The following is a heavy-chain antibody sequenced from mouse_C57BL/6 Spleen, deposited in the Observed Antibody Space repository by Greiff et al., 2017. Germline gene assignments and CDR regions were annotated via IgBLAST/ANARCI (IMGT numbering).Heavy chain of an antibody. CDR3: ARGYYGSRGAMDY. J-gene: IGHJ4*01. CDR2: IYPSDSET. D-gene: IGHD1-1*01. CDR1: GYTFTSYW. Sequence: QVQLQQPGAELVRPGSSVKLSCKASGYTFTSYWMDWVKQRPGQGLEWIGNIYPSDSETHYNQKFKDKATLTVDKSSNTAYMQRRSLTSEDSAVYYCARGYYGSRGAMDYWGQGTSVTVSS. V-gene: IGHV1-61*01.